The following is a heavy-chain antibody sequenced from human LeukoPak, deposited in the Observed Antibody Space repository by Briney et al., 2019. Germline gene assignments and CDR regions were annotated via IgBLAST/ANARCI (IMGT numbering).Heavy chain of an antibody. CDR3: ARDLWAGNDY. CDR2: INPTGSGK. J-gene: IGHJ4*02. CDR1: GFDFRGSY. Sequence: PGGSLRLSCLTSGFDFRGSYMSWVRQTPGKRLEYVANINPTGSGKFYVDSVRGRFTIHRDNTRDSLYLQMNSLRAEDTAVYYCARDLWAGNDYWGRGTLVTVSS. V-gene: IGHV3-7*03. D-gene: IGHD1-1*01.